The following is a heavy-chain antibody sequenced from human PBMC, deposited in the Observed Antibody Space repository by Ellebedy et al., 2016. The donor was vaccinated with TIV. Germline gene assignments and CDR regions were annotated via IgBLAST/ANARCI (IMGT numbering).Heavy chain of an antibody. CDR1: GFTFSGYA. V-gene: IGHV3-23*01. J-gene: IGHJ4*02. CDR2: ITATGGTT. D-gene: IGHD2-21*02. CDR3: ARRRAVTSIRYFDY. Sequence: GESLKISCAASGFTFSGYAMSWVRPTPMKGLEWVSHITATGGTTYYADSVKGRFTISRDDSKNTLYLQMNSLRADDTAVYYCARRRAVTSIRYFDYWGQGTLVTVSS.